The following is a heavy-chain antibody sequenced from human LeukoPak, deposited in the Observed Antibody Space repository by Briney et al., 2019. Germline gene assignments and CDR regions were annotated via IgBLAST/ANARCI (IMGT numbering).Heavy chain of an antibody. J-gene: IGHJ4*02. D-gene: IGHD6-19*01. CDR3: AKDSAVAGPYYFDY. Sequence: GGSLRLSCAASGFTFDDYAMHWVRQAPGKGLEWVSLISGDGGSTYYAGSVKGRFTISRDNSKNSLYLQMNSLRTEDTALYYCAKDSAVAGPYYFDYWGQGTLVTVSS. CDR1: GFTFDDYA. V-gene: IGHV3-43*02. CDR2: ISGDGGST.